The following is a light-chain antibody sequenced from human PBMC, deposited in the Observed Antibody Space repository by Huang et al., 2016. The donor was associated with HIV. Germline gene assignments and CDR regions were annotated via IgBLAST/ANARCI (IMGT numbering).Light chain of an antibody. CDR3: QQYNNWPPYT. V-gene: IGKV3-15*01. J-gene: IGKJ2*01. CDR1: ESIGRN. Sequence: EIVMTQSPVIVSVSPGERAALSCRASESIGRNLAWYQQRPGQAPRLLIYGAYTRATGIPARFSGSGSGTDFTLTITSLQSEDFAVYYCQQYNNWPPYTLGQGTRLEIK. CDR2: GAY.